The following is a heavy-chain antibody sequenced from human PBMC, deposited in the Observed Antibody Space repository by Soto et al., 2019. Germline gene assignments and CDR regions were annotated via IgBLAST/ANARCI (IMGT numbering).Heavy chain of an antibody. J-gene: IGHJ6*02. CDR1: GGTFSSYA. CDR2: IIPIFGTA. Sequence: SVKVSCKASGGTFSSYAISWVRQAPGQGLEWMGGIIPIFGTANYAQKFQGRVTITADESTSTANMELSSLRSEDTAVYYCVGVLSSSPYYYYYGMDVWGQGTTVTVSS. V-gene: IGHV1-69*13. CDR3: VGVLSSSPYYYYYGMDV. D-gene: IGHD6-6*01.